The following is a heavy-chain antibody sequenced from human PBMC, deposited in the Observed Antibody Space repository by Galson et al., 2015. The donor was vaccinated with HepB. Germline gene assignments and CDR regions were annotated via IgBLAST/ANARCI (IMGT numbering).Heavy chain of an antibody. CDR3: TKSRYFGSGSLDY. CDR2: ISSIGDST. V-gene: IGHV3-23*01. Sequence: LRLSCAASGFIFSSYAMTWVRQAPGKGLEWVSTISSIGDSTYYADCVKGRFTISRDNSDNTLYLQMNSLRTEDTAVYYCTKSRYFGSGSLDYWGQGTLVTVSS. CDR1: GFIFSSYA. D-gene: IGHD3-10*01. J-gene: IGHJ4*02.